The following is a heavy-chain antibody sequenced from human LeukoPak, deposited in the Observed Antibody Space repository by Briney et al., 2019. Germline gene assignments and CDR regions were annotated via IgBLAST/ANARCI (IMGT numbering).Heavy chain of an antibody. Sequence: ASETLSLTCTVSGGSISSSSYYWGWLRQPPGKGLEWIGSLYYSGSTYYNPSLKSRGTISVDTSKNQFSLKLSSVTAADTAVYYCASHKQLRVYWGQGTLVTVSS. CDR3: ASHKQLRVY. D-gene: IGHD5-18*01. CDR2: LYYSGST. V-gene: IGHV4-39*01. CDR1: GGSISSSSYY. J-gene: IGHJ4*02.